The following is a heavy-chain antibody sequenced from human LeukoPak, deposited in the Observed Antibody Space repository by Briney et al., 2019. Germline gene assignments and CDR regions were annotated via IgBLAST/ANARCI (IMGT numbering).Heavy chain of an antibody. J-gene: IGHJ4*02. D-gene: IGHD2-8*01. CDR3: ARTDCTNGVCYIPYFDY. CDR2: INPRGGST. CDR1: GYTFTSYY. V-gene: IGHV1-46*01. Sequence: ASVKVSCKASGYTFTSYYMHWVRQAPGQGLEWMGIINPRGGSTSYAQKFQGRVTMTRDTSTSTVYMELSSLRSEDTAVYYCARTDCTNGVCYIPYFDYWGQGTLVTVSS.